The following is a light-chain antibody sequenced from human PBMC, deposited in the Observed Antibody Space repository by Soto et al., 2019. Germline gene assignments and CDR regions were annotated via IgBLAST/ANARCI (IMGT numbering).Light chain of an antibody. J-gene: IGKJ2*01. CDR1: QSISNW. Sequence: DIQITQSPSTLSASVGDTVTITCRASQSISNWLAWYQQKPGQAPKLLIHKASTLESGVPSRFSGSGSGTDFALTISSLQPDDFATFCFQPYDRFPYTFGQGIKLEI. CDR2: KAS. V-gene: IGKV1-5*03. CDR3: QPYDRFPYT.